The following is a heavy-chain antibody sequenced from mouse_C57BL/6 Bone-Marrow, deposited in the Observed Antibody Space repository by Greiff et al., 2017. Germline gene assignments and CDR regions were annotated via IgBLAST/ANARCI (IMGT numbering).Heavy chain of an antibody. Sequence: EVKLMESGGGLVKPGGSLKLSCAASGFTFSDYGMHWVRQAPEKGLEWVAYISSGSSTIYYADTVKGRFTISRDNAKNTLILQMTSLRSEDTAMYYCARIPDGSSTYWYLDVGGTGTTVTVSA. D-gene: IGHD1-1*01. V-gene: IGHV5-17*01. CDR2: ISSGSSTI. J-gene: IGHJ1*03. CDR3: ARIPDGSSTYWYLDV. CDR1: GFTFSDYG.